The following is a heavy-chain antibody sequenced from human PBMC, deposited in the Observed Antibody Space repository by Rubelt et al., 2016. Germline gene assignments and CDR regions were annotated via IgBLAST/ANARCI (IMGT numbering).Heavy chain of an antibody. CDR2: ISHSGTT. V-gene: IGHV4-38-2*02. CDR1: GFSISSGYL. CDR3: ARRQWVWYFDL. J-gene: IGHJ2*01. D-gene: IGHD2-8*01. Sequence: QVQLQESGPGLVKPSETLSLTCTVSGFSISSGYLWGWIRQPPGKGLEWIGSISHSGTTYYNPSLKSRVAMSLDTSKNHFSRKLTCGAAADTAVYHCARRQWVWYFDLWGRGTLVTVSS.